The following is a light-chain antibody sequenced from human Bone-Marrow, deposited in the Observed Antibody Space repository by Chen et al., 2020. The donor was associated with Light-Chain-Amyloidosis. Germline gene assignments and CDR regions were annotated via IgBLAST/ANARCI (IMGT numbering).Light chain of an antibody. CDR3: SSFTSSSSYV. CDR1: SGDVGTYNY. CDR2: AVS. J-gene: IGLJ1*01. V-gene: IGLV2-14*01. Sequence: QSALTQPASVSGSPGQSITISCTGTSGDVGTYNYVSWYQQHPGKAPKVMIYAVSNRPSGVSNRFSGYKSVNTASLTISGLQAEDEADYYCSSFTSSSSYVFGPGTKVTVL.